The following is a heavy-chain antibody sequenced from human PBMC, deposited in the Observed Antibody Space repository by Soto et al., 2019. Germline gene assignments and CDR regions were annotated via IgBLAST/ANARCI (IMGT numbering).Heavy chain of an antibody. CDR1: GGSISSGGYY. CDR2: IYYSGST. D-gene: IGHD6-13*01. V-gene: IGHV4-31*03. CDR3: ARGAHYSSPFRWFDP. J-gene: IGHJ5*02. Sequence: QVQLQESGPGLVKPSQTLSLTCTVSGGSISSGGYYWSWIRQHPGKGLEWIGYIYYSGSTYYNPSLKSRVTISVDTSKNQFSLKLSSVTAADTAVYYWARGAHYSSPFRWFDPWGQGTLVTVSS.